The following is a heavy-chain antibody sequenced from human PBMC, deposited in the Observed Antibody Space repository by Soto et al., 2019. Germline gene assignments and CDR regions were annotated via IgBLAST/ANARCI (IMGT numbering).Heavy chain of an antibody. D-gene: IGHD6-19*01. CDR2: IYPGDSDT. Sequence: GESLKISCKGSGYSFTSYWIGWVRQMPGKGPEWMGIIYPGDSDTRYSPSFQGQVTISADKSISTAYLQWSSLKASDTAMYYCARQSPVGSIAVAGSLYFDYWGQGTLVTVSS. J-gene: IGHJ4*02. CDR1: GYSFTSYW. V-gene: IGHV5-51*01. CDR3: ARQSPVGSIAVAGSLYFDY.